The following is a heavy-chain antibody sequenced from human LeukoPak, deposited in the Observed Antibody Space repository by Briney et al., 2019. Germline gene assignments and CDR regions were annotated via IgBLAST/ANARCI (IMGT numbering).Heavy chain of an antibody. CDR1: GFPFSSYW. Sequence: PGRSLRLSCVASGFPFSSYWMTWVRQAPGKGLEWVANIKQDGSKKSYVDSVKGRFTISRDNAKNSLYLQMNSLRAEDTAIYYCTRVGYIDEGIDYWGQETLVTVSS. J-gene: IGHJ4*02. CDR3: TRVGYIDEGIDY. CDR2: IKQDGSKK. D-gene: IGHD5-24*01. V-gene: IGHV3-7*04.